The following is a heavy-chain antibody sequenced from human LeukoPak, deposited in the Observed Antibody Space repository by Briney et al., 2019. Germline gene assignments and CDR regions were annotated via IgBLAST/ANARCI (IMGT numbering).Heavy chain of an antibody. V-gene: IGHV6-1*01. CDR3: AREDCSGGSCYGGFDC. CDR2: TYQRSKWYN. CDR1: GDSVSSNSAA. J-gene: IGHJ4*02. D-gene: IGHD2-15*01. Sequence: SQALSLTCAISGDSVSSNSAAWNWIRQSPSSGLDWLGRTYQRSKWYNDYALSVKSRITINPDTSKNQFSLQLNSVTPEDTAVYYCAREDCSGGSCYGGFDCWGQGTLVTVSS.